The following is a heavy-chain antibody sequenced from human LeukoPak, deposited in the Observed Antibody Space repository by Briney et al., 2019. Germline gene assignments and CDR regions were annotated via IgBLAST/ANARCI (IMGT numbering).Heavy chain of an antibody. CDR1: GGSISSHY. J-gene: IGHJ5*02. CDR2: IYYSGST. D-gene: IGHD3-3*01. Sequence: SETLSLTCSVSGGSISSHYWSWIRQPPGKGLAWIGYIYYSGSTNYNPSLKSRVTISVDTSKNQFCLKLSSVTAADTAVYYCARVTGGIEARSYYDFWSGYYPYNWFDPWGQGTLVTVSS. CDR3: ARVTGGIEARSYYDFWSGYYPYNWFDP. V-gene: IGHV4-59*11.